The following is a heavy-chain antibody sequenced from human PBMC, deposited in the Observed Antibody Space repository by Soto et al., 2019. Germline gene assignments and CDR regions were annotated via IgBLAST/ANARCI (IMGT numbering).Heavy chain of an antibody. D-gene: IGHD3-22*01. CDR3: AKDQGDSMIPFY. Sequence: GGSLRLSCAASGFTFSSYGMHWVRQAPGKGLEWVAVISYGGNNKYYADSVKGRFTISRDNSKNTLYLQVNSLRAEDTAVYYCAKDQGDSMIPFYWGQGTLVTVSS. CDR1: GFTFSSYG. V-gene: IGHV3-30*18. CDR2: ISYGGNNK. J-gene: IGHJ4*02.